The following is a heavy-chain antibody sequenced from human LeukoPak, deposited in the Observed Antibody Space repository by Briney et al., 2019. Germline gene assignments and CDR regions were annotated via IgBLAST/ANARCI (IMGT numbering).Heavy chain of an antibody. CDR1: GGSISSGGYY. CDR2: IYHSGST. D-gene: IGHD6-19*01. J-gene: IGHJ4*02. CDR3: ASAVAGSEGFDY. Sequence: PSETLSLTCAVSGGSISSGGYYWSWIRQPPGKGLEWIGYIYHSGSTYYNPSLKSRVTISVDTSKNQFSLKLSSVTAADTAVYYCASAVAGSEGFDYWGQGTLVTVSS. V-gene: IGHV4-30-2*01.